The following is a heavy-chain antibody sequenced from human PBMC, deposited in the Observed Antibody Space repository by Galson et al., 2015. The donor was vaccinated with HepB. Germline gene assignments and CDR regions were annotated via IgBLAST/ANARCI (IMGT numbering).Heavy chain of an antibody. CDR3: ARGGRTVTTFRNPRYYFDY. V-gene: IGHV1-69*13. Sequence: SVKVSCKASGGTFSSYAISWVRQAPGQGLERMGGIIPIFGTANYAQKFQGRVTITADESTSTAYMELSSLRSEDTAVYYCARGGRTVTTFRNPRYYFDYWGQGTLVTVSS. CDR2: IIPIFGTA. D-gene: IGHD4-17*01. CDR1: GGTFSSYA. J-gene: IGHJ4*02.